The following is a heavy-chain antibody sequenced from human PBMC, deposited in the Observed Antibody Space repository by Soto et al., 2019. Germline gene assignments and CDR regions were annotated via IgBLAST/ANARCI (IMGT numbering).Heavy chain of an antibody. CDR2: INHSGST. V-gene: IGHV4-34*01. CDR3: AKRHTTVATPANYFDY. CDR1: GGSFSGYY. Sequence: PSETLSLTCAVYGGSFSGYYWTWIRQPPGTGLEWIGEINHSGSTNYNPSLKSRVTISVDTSKNQFSLKLSSVTAADTALYYCAKRHTTVATPANYFDYWGQGTLVTVSS. D-gene: IGHD1-1*01. J-gene: IGHJ4*02.